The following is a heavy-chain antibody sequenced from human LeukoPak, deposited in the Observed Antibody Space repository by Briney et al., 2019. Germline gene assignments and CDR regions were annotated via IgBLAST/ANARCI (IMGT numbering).Heavy chain of an antibody. CDR1: GFTFSGSA. J-gene: IGHJ4*02. D-gene: IGHD2-2*01. CDR2: IRTKSNSYAT. V-gene: IGHV3-73*01. Sequence: GGSLKLSCAASGFTFSGSAMHSVRQASGKGLEWVGRIRTKSNSYATAYAASVKGRFTISRDDSKNTAYLQMDSLKTEDTAVYYCTRHEGTSSTRFDYWGQGTLVTVSS. CDR3: TRHEGTSSTRFDY.